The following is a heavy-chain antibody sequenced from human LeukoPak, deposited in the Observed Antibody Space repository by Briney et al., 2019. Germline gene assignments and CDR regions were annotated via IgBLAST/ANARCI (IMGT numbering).Heavy chain of an antibody. Sequence: SETLSLTCTVSGGSISSGSYYWSWIRQPAGKGLEWIGRIYTSGSTNYNPSLKSRVTISVDTSKNQFSLKLSSVTAADTALYYCARGLLLWFGEPAGWFDPWGQGTLVTVSS. V-gene: IGHV4-61*02. CDR3: ARGLLLWFGEPAGWFDP. CDR2: IYTSGST. CDR1: GGSISSGSYY. D-gene: IGHD3-10*01. J-gene: IGHJ5*02.